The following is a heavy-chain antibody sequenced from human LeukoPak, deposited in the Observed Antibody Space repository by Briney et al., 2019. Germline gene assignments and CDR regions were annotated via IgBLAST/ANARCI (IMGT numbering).Heavy chain of an antibody. CDR3: AGRAARFFDY. D-gene: IGHD6-25*01. Sequence: SETLSLTCTVSGDSLNSYYWSWIRQPPGEGLQWVGYIFYSGSSNYNASLRSRVAISVDTSKNQFSLKLTSVTAADTAVYYCAGRAARFFDYWGQGILVTVSS. CDR2: IFYSGSS. CDR1: GDSLNSYY. V-gene: IGHV4-59*01. J-gene: IGHJ4*02.